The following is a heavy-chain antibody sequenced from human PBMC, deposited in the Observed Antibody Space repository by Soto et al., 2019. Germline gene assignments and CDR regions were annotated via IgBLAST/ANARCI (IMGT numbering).Heavy chain of an antibody. Sequence: QVQLVESGGGVVQPGRSLRLSCAASGFTFSSYGMHWVRQAPGKGLEWVAVISYDGSNKYYADSVKGRFTISRDNSKNTQYLKINSLRAEHTNVYYCAKGRSSYDFWSGYFSYYGMDVWGQGTTVTVSS. CDR2: ISYDGSNK. V-gene: IGHV3-30*18. D-gene: IGHD3-3*01. CDR3: AKGRSSYDFWSGYFSYYGMDV. CDR1: GFTFSSYG. J-gene: IGHJ6*02.